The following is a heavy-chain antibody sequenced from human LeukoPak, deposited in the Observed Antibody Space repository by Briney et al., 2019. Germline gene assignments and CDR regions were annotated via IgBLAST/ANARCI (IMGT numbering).Heavy chain of an antibody. D-gene: IGHD1-26*01. CDR3: ARGNIVGATNYFDY. V-gene: IGHV4-34*01. J-gene: IGHJ4*02. CDR1: GGSFSGSY. CDR2: INDSETT. Sequence: SETLSLTCAVYGGSFSGSYWSWIRQPPGKGLEWIGEINDSETTNYNPSLKSRVTISVDTSKNQFSLKLSSVTAADTAVYYCARGNIVGATNYFDYWGQGTLVTVSS.